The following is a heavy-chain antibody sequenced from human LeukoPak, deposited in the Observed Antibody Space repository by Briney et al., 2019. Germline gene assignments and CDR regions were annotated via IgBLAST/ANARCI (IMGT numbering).Heavy chain of an antibody. CDR2: ISSSTSHI. V-gene: IGHV3-21*01. CDR1: GFTFSSYS. D-gene: IGHD6-13*01. CDR3: ARWRSSPQYYFDY. J-gene: IGHJ4*02. Sequence: GGSLRLSCAASGFTFSSYSMNWVRQAPGKGLEWVSSISSSTSHIHYADSVKGRFTISRDNAKNSLYLQMNSLRAEDTAVYYCARWRSSPQYYFDYWGQGTLVTVSS.